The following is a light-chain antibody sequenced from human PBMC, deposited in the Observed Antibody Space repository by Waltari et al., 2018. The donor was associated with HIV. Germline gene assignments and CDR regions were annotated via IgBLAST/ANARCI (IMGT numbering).Light chain of an antibody. J-gene: IGLJ2*01. CDR1: SGRIANNY. CDR3: QSYDSTNLVV. CDR2: EDN. V-gene: IGLV6-57*01. Sequence: FMLTQPRSVSESPGKPVTISCTRSSGRIANNYVQWYQQRPDRSPILLVYEDNQSPSGVPNRFSGSIDSSSNSASLTISGLKTDDEADYYCQSYDSTNLVVFGGGTKLTVL.